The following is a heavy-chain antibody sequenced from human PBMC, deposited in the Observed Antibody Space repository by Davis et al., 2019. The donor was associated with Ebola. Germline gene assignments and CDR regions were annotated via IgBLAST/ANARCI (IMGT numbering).Heavy chain of an antibody. Sequence: ASVKVSCKASGYTFTSYYMHWVRQVPGQGLEWMGIINPSGGSTSYAQKFQGSVTMTRDTSTSTVYMELSSLRSEDTAVYYCARYCSSTSCYMPGFDYWGQGTLVTVSS. D-gene: IGHD2-2*02. CDR1: GYTFTSYY. CDR2: INPSGGST. CDR3: ARYCSSTSCYMPGFDY. J-gene: IGHJ4*02. V-gene: IGHV1-46*01.